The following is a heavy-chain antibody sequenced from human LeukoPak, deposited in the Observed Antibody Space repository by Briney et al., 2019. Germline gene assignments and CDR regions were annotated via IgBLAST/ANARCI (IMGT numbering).Heavy chain of an antibody. J-gene: IGHJ4*02. CDR2: ITSGHST. Sequence: GGSLRLSCAASGFTFSNYAMSWVRKAAGKGLEWVSGITSGHSTYYADSVKGRFTTSRDTSQNTVYLQMNSLMAEDTDLYYCAKVYPECTGTSCSVEAFFDYWGQGTLVTVSS. V-gene: IGHV3-23*01. D-gene: IGHD2-2*01. CDR3: AKVYPECTGTSCSVEAFFDY. CDR1: GFTFSNYA.